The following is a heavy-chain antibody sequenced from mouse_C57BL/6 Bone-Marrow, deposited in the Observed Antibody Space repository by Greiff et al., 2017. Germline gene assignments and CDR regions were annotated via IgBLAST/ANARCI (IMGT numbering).Heavy chain of an antibody. CDR3: ARDGYYGSSYYAMCY. Sequence: EVQLVESGGGLVQPGGSLKLSCAASGFTFSDYYMYWVRQTPEKRLEWVAYISNGGGSTYYPDTVKGRFTISRDNDKNTLYLQMSRLKSEDTAMYYCARDGYYGSSYYAMCYWGQGTSVTVSS. D-gene: IGHD1-1*01. V-gene: IGHV5-12*01. CDR2: ISNGGGST. CDR1: GFTFSDYY. J-gene: IGHJ4*01.